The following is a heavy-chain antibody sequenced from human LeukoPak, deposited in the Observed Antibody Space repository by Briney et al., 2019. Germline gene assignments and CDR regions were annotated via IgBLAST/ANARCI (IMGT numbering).Heavy chain of an antibody. CDR2: INPNSGDT. CDR1: GYTLTDYY. CDR3: GRGTVVLMGVDN. V-gene: IGHV1-2*02. J-gene: IGHJ4*02. D-gene: IGHD3-22*01. Sequence: EASVKVSCKASGYTLTDYYMHWVRQAPGQGLEWMGWINPNSGDTNYAQNFQGRVTMTRDTSISTAYMELSSLRSDDTAIYYCGRGTVVLMGVDNWGQGTLVTVSS.